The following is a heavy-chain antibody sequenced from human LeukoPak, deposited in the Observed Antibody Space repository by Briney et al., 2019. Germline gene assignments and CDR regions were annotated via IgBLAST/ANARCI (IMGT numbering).Heavy chain of an antibody. CDR2: IYSGGST. CDR3: AGCGGDCYTNWYFDL. CDR1: GFTVSSNY. D-gene: IGHD2-21*02. Sequence: GGSLRLSCAASGFTVSSNYMSWARQAPGKGLEWLSVIYSGGSTYYADSVKGRFTISRDNSKNTLYLQMNSLRAEDTAVYYCAGCGGDCYTNWYFDLWGRGTLVTVSS. J-gene: IGHJ2*01. V-gene: IGHV3-53*01.